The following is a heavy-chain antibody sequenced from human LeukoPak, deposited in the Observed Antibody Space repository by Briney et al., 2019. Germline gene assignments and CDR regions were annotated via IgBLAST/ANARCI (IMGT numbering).Heavy chain of an antibody. CDR3: AKTPSLASTYYEFWSGYNYYYMDV. J-gene: IGHJ6*03. D-gene: IGHD3-3*01. CDR2: ISGSGGST. V-gene: IGHV3-23*01. CDR1: GFTFSSYA. Sequence: GGSLRLSCAASGFTFSSYAMSWVRQAPGKGLEWVSDISGSGGSTYYADSVKGRFTISRDNSKNSLYLQMNSLRAEDPAVYYCAKTPSLASTYYEFWSGYNYYYMDVWGKGTTVTVSS.